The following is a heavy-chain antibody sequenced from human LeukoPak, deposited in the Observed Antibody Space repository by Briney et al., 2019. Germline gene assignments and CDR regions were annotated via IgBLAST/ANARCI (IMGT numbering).Heavy chain of an antibody. D-gene: IGHD3-3*01. CDR1: GGSITSSSYY. Sequence: PSETLSLTCTVSGGSITSSSYYWGWIRQPPGKGPEWIGSIYYSGSTNYNPSLKSRVTISVDRSKNQFSLKLSSVTAADTAVYYCARVIWSGYNTAEEYFQHWGQGTLVTVSS. V-gene: IGHV4-39*07. J-gene: IGHJ1*01. CDR3: ARVIWSGYNTAEEYFQH. CDR2: IYYSGST.